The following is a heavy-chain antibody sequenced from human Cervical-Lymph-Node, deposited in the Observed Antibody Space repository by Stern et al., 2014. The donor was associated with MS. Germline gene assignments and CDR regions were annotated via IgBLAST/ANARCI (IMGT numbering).Heavy chain of an antibody. D-gene: IGHD5-18*01. J-gene: IGHJ4*02. CDR1: GGSISRSDDY. CDR3: ARQVDGYRGAAYFDL. V-gene: IGHV4-39*01. Sequence: QVQLQESGPGLVKPSETLSLTCTVSGGSISRSDDYWGWIRQPPGKDLEWIGNIFYTGITNYNPSLSSRLTISVDASKNKFSLHLISVTAADTALYYCARQVDGYRGAAYFDLWGQGTLVTVSS. CDR2: IFYTGIT.